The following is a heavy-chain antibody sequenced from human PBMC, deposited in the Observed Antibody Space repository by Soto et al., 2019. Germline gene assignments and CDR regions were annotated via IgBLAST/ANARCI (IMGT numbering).Heavy chain of an antibody. CDR1: GGSVSSHY. CDR2: LYNAERT. Sequence: PSETLSLTCTVSGGSVSSHYWSWIRQPAGKGLEWLGRLYNAERTSYNPSLKGRVTMSMDTSNNQFSLKLTSVTAADTAVYFCAREPLAHSYSDFWGQGTLVTVSS. J-gene: IGHJ4*02. V-gene: IGHV4-4*07. CDR3: AREPLAHSYSDF.